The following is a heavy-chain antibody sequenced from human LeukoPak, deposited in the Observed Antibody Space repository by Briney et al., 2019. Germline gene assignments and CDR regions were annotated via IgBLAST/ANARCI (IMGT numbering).Heavy chain of an antibody. J-gene: IGHJ4*02. CDR2: ISGSGGST. V-gene: IGHV3-23*01. CDR1: GFTFSSYA. Sequence: XGSLRLSCAASGFTFSSYAMSWVRQAPGKGLEWVSAISGSGGSTYYADSVKGRFTISRDNSKSTLYLQMNSLRAEDTAVYYCAKRHNYDILTVDYWGQGTLVTVSS. D-gene: IGHD3-9*01. CDR3: AKRHNYDILTVDY.